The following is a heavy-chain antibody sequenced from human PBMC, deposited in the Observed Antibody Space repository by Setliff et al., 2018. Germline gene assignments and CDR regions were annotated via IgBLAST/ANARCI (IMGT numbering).Heavy chain of an antibody. V-gene: IGHV1-18*01. CDR3: SRLVRYCTRTSCQRLSGDDY. CDR2: ISPYSGNT. D-gene: IGHD2-2*01. J-gene: IGHJ4*02. CDR1: GYTFTDYG. Sequence: ASVKVSCKASGYTFTDYGVTWVRQAPGQGLEWVGWISPYSGNTYYAPKFQGRITMTADTSTTTAYMELKSLRSDDTAIYYCSRLVRYCTRTSCQRLSGDDYWGQGALVTVSS.